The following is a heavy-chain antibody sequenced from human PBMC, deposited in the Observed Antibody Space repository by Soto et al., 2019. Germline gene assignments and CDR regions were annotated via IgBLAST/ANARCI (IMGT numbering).Heavy chain of an antibody. D-gene: IGHD3-10*01. CDR3: ARRWGYYYGSWSSSYYYYYYMDV. Sequence: PSETLSLTCTVSGASISKKYYCNWIRQHPGKGLEWIGYNDYTGNAFSNPSLRSRITISLDTSQNQFSLRLSSVTAADTAVYYCARRWGYYYGSWSSSYYYYYYMDVWGKGTTVTVSS. CDR2: NDYTGNA. CDR1: GASISKKYY. J-gene: IGHJ6*03. V-gene: IGHV4-31*03.